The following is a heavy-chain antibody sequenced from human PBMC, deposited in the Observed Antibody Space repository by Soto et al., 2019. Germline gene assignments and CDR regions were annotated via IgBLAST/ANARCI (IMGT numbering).Heavy chain of an antibody. D-gene: IGHD3-22*01. CDR3: AKDLNYYDSSGYYNRYYFDY. V-gene: IGHV3-23*01. J-gene: IGHJ4*02. Sequence: GGSLRLSCAASGFTFSSYAMSWVRQAPGKGLEWVSAISGSGGSTYYADSVKGRFTISRDNSKNTLYLQMNSLRAEDTAVYYCAKDLNYYDSSGYYNRYYFDYWGQGTLVTVSS. CDR1: GFTFSSYA. CDR2: ISGSGGST.